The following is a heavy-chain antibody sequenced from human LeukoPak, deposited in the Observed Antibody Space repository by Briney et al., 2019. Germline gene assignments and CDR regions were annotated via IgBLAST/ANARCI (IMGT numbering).Heavy chain of an antibody. D-gene: IGHD3-22*01. Sequence: GGSLRLSCAASGFTFSSYAMSWVRQAPGKGLGWVSVIYSGGSTYYADSVKGRFTISRDNSKNTLYLQMNSLRAEDTAVYYCARDYYDSSGYPHSYYFDYWGQGTLVTVSP. CDR3: ARDYYDSSGYPHSYYFDY. CDR1: GFTFSSYA. V-gene: IGHV3-53*01. CDR2: IYSGGST. J-gene: IGHJ4*02.